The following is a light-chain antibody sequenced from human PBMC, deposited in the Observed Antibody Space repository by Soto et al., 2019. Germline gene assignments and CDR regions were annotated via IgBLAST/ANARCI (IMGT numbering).Light chain of an antibody. J-gene: IGLJ3*02. Sequence: QSVLTQPPSASGTPGQRVTISCSGSSSNIGSNVVNWYQQLPGTAPKLLIYRNDQRPSAFPDRFSGSKSGTSASLAISGLQSEDEADYYCEAWDGSLNAWVFGGGTKLTVL. CDR2: RND. CDR3: EAWDGSLNAWV. CDR1: SSNIGSNV. V-gene: IGLV1-44*01.